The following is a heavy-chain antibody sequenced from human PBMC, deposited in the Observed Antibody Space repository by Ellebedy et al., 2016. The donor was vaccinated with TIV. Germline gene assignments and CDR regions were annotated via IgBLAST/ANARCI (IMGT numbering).Heavy chain of an antibody. CDR1: GLNFSSYS. D-gene: IGHD4-11*01. J-gene: IGHJ6*02. CDR3: ARVFDDNYREGAKYYYYSLDV. Sequence: GESLKISCVASGLNFSSYSLNWVRQAPGKGLEWVVSISGSSTYIKYADSVKGRFTISRDNANNSVNLQMNGLRAEDTAVYYCARVFDDNYREGAKYYYYSLDVWGQGTTVTVSS. CDR2: ISGSSTYI. V-gene: IGHV3-21*01.